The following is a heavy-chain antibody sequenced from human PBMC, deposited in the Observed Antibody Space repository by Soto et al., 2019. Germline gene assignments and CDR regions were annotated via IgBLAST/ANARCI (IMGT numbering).Heavy chain of an antibody. CDR3: AHASGAGNSAYFDY. Sequence: QITLKESGPTLVKPTQTLTLTCSFSGFSLSASDVGVGWIRQPPGKALEWLALIYWDDDERYSPSLKSRLTITKDTSKNRVVLTMTNMDPVDTATYYCAHASGAGNSAYFDYWGQGILVTVSS. V-gene: IGHV2-5*02. CDR2: IYWDDDE. CDR1: GFSLSASDVG. J-gene: IGHJ4*02. D-gene: IGHD6-13*01.